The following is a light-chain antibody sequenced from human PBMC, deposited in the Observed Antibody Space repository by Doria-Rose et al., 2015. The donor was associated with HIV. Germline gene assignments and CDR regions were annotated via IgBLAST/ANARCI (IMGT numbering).Light chain of an antibody. CDR2: DGS. CDR1: QSFSSTY. Sequence: TQSPGTLSLSPGERATLSCRASQSFSSTYLAWYQQKPGQAPSLLIYDGSTRATGISDRFSASGSGTDFTLTINRLEPEDFALYYCHQYGTSWTFGKGNNVEI. V-gene: IGKV3-20*01. J-gene: IGKJ1*01. CDR3: HQYGTSWT.